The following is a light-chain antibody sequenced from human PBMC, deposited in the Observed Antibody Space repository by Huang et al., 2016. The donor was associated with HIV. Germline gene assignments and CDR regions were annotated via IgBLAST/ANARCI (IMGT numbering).Light chain of an antibody. CDR2: SAP. J-gene: IGKJ5*01. Sequence: DIQMTQSPTSLSASVGDRVSIVCRASQSISTYLNWYQQKPGKAPKLLISSAPTLHSGVPSRFSGSGSGTEFTLTIRGLQLDDFATYYCQQSYSALSSFGPGTRL. CDR3: QQSYSALSS. CDR1: QSISTY. V-gene: IGKV1-39*01.